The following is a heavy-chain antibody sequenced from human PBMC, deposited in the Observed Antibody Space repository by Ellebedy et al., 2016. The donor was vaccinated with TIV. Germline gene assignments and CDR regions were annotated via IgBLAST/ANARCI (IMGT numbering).Heavy chain of an antibody. D-gene: IGHD2-21*01. CDR2: MNPNSGDT. CDR3: ARVSNGNTVVDY. CDR1: GYSFTNYD. V-gene: IGHV1-8*01. Sequence: AASVKVSCKASGYSFTNYDINWVRQATGQGLEWMGWMNPNSGDTGSAQKFQGRVIMTRSTSTVTAYLELRSLRSEDTAVYYCARVSNGNTVVDYWGQGTLVTVSS. J-gene: IGHJ4*02.